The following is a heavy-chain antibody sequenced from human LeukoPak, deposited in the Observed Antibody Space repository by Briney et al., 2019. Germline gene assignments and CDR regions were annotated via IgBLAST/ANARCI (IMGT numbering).Heavy chain of an antibody. Sequence: GASVKLSCKISGHALSDLSIRWVRQAPGRGPEWMGGFDPEVGDKMHAQKFQGRVTMTEDTSTDTAYMELNSLRSEDTAVYYCATDSDPWGPAAGTIDYWGQGTLVTVSS. D-gene: IGHD6-13*01. V-gene: IGHV1-24*01. J-gene: IGHJ4*02. CDR3: ATDSDPWGPAAGTIDY. CDR1: GHALSDLS. CDR2: FDPEVGDK.